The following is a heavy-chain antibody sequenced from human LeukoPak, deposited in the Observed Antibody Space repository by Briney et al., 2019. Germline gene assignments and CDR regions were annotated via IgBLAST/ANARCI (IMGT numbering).Heavy chain of an antibody. CDR1: GFTFSSYA. CDR2: ISGSGGST. D-gene: IGHD2/OR15-2a*01. J-gene: IGHJ1*01. Sequence: GGALRLSCAASGFTFSSYAMSWVRQAPGKGLEWVSAISGSGGSTYYADSVKGRFTISRDNSKNTLYLQMNSLRAEDTAVYYCAKDVSAEYFQHWGQGTLVTVSS. CDR3: AKDVSAEYFQH. V-gene: IGHV3-23*01.